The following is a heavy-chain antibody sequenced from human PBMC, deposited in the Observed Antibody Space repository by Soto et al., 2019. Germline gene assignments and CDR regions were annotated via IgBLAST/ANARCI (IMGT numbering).Heavy chain of an antibody. V-gene: IGHV4-31*03. CDR1: GGSISSGGYY. Sequence: SETLSLTCTVSGGSISSGGYYWSWIRQHPGKGLEWIGYIYYSGSTYYNPSLKIRVTILVDTSKNQFSLKLSSVTAADTAVYYCARSITGTDYYYYYYMDVWDKGTTVTVSS. J-gene: IGHJ6*03. CDR3: ARSITGTDYYYYYYMDV. D-gene: IGHD1-20*01. CDR2: IYYSGST.